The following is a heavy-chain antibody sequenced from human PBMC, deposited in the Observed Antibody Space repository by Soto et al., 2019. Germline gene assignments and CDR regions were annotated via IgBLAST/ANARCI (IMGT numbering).Heavy chain of an antibody. D-gene: IGHD2-2*01. CDR1: GYDFATFW. J-gene: IGHJ5*02. CDR2: IYPGDSDT. CDR3: ARGYCTTTICDPWFDP. Sequence: PGESLKISCKASGYDFATFWIVWVRQMPGKGLEWMGIIYPGDSDTRYSPSFQGQVTISADKSITTAYLQWSSLKASDTAMYYCARGYCTTTICDPWFDPWGQGTLVTVSS. V-gene: IGHV5-51*01.